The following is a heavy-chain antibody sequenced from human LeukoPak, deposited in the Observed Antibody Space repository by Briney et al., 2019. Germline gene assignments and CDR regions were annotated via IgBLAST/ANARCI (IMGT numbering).Heavy chain of an antibody. Sequence: AGGSLRLSCAASGFTFSNYWMNWVRQAPGKGLEWVANIKEDGSEKNYVDSVKGRFTISRENAKNSLYLQMSSLRAEDTAVYYCARDPLIAVAGIYFDYWGQGTLVTVSS. CDR1: GFTFSNYW. CDR3: ARDPLIAVAGIYFDY. D-gene: IGHD6-19*01. V-gene: IGHV3-7*05. J-gene: IGHJ4*02. CDR2: IKEDGSEK.